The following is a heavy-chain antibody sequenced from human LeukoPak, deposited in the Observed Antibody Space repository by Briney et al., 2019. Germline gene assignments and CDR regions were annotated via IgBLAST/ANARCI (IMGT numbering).Heavy chain of an antibody. D-gene: IGHD3-10*01. J-gene: IGHJ6*02. CDR3: AKPLTMVRGVTSYGMDV. CDR2: ISWNSGSI. Sequence: GGSLRLSCAASGFTFDDYAMHWVRQAPGKGLEWVSGISWNSGSIGYADSVKGRFTISRDNAKNSLYLQMNSLRAEDTALYYCAKPLTMVRGVTSYGMDVWGQGTTVTVSS. CDR1: GFTFDDYA. V-gene: IGHV3-9*01.